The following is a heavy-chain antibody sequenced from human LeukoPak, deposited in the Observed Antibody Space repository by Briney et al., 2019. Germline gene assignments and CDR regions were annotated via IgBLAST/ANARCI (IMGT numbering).Heavy chain of an antibody. Sequence: SETLSLTCTVSGGSISSGSYYWGWIRQPPGKGLEWIGSIYYSGSTYYNPSLKSRVTISVDTSKNQFSLNLNSATAADTAVYYCARHPTGYPNWFDSWGQGTLVIVSS. J-gene: IGHJ5*01. CDR1: GGSISSGSYY. CDR2: IYYSGST. D-gene: IGHD3-9*01. V-gene: IGHV4-39*01. CDR3: ARHPTGYPNWFDS.